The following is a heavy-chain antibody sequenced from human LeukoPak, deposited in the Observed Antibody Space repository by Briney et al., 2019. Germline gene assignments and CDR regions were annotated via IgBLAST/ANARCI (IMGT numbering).Heavy chain of an antibody. CDR1: GFTFSTYA. J-gene: IGHJ4*02. CDR2: IGGGGTGT. V-gene: IGHV3-23*01. D-gene: IGHD6-13*01. CDR3: AKDSIAAAGNVNYFDY. Sequence: PGGSRRLSCAASGFTFSTYAMSWVRQAPGNGLEWVSAIGGGGTGTYYADSVKGRFTISRDNSKNTLYLQMKRLRAEDTAVYHCAKDSIAAAGNVNYFDYWGQGTLVTVSS.